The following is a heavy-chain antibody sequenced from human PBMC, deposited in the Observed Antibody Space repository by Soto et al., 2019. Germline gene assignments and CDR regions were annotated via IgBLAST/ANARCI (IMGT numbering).Heavy chain of an antibody. CDR3: ARSRGGSSYYPPDY. CDR2: MAHDGSDQ. D-gene: IGHD6-13*01. J-gene: IGHJ4*02. Sequence: QVQLVESGGRVVQSGGSLRLSCAASGFTFSGYGMQWVRQSPGEGLEWVATMAHDGSDQYYGDSVKGRFTISRDNSKNTLYLQMDSLRPADTAVYYCARSRGGSSYYPPDYWGQGTLVTVSS. V-gene: IGHV3-30*03. CDR1: GFTFSGYG.